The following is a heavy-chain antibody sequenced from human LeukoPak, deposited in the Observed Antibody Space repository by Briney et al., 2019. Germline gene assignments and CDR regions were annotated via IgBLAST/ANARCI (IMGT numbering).Heavy chain of an antibody. CDR3: AKDRRRTSGWYVFDY. CDR2: ISDSGDTT. Sequence: GGSLGLSCAASGFSFRNYAMAWVRQAPGKGLEWVSVISDSGDTTYYADSVKGRFTISRDNSKNTLYLQMNSLRAEDTAVYYCAKDRRRTSGWYVFDYWGQGTLVTVSS. J-gene: IGHJ4*02. D-gene: IGHD6-19*01. V-gene: IGHV3-23*01. CDR1: GFSFRNYA.